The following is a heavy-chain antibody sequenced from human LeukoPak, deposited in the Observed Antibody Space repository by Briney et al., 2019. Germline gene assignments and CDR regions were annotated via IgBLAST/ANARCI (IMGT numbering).Heavy chain of an antibody. Sequence: KPSETLSLTCTVSGGSISSYFWSWIRQPPGKGLEWIGYIYYSGSTNYNPSLKSRVTISVDTSKNQFSLKLSSVTAADTAVYYCARGSLMFGGDYGYSFDYWGQGTLVTVSS. V-gene: IGHV4-59*12. CDR2: IYYSGST. CDR3: ARGSLMFGGDYGYSFDY. CDR1: GGSISSYF. D-gene: IGHD3-10*01. J-gene: IGHJ4*02.